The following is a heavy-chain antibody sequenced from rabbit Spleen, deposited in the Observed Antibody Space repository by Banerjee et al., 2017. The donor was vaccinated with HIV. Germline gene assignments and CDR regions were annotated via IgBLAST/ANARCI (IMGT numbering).Heavy chain of an antibody. V-gene: IGHV1S45*01. CDR2: VDTGSRDFS. D-gene: IGHD8-1*01. CDR3: ARDTGSSFSTYGMDL. CDR1: GVDFSNYNF. J-gene: IGHJ6*01. Sequence: QEQLVESGGDLVQPGASLTVTCTASGVDFSNYNFMCWVRQAPGKGLEWIACVDTGSRDFSYYASWAKGRFTISKTSSTTVTLQMTSLTVADTATYFCARDTGSSFSTYGMDLWGPGTLVTVS.